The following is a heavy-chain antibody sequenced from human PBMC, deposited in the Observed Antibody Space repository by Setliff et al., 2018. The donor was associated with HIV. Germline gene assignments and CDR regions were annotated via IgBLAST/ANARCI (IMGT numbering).Heavy chain of an antibody. CDR2: ILPIFGTR. J-gene: IGHJ1*01. D-gene: IGHD3-10*01. CDR1: GGTFSSYS. V-gene: IGHV1-69*06. CDR3: ARDQVYMVRAVRLVA. Sequence: GASVKVSCKASGGTFSSYSISWVRQAPGQGLEWMGRILPIFGTRDYAQKFQGRVTINADKSTSTAYMELRSLRAEDTAVYYCARDQVYMVRAVRLVAWGQGSLVTVSS.